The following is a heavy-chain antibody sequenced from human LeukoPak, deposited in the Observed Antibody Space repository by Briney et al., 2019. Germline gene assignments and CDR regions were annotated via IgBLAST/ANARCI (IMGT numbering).Heavy chain of an antibody. D-gene: IGHD3-10*01. CDR3: ARAWFPNFYFDY. V-gene: IGHV4-34*01. J-gene: IGHJ4*02. Sequence: SETLSLTCAVYGGSFSGYYWSWIRQPPGKGLEWIGEINHSGSTNCNPSLKSRVTISVDTSKNQFSLKLSSVTAADTAVYYCARAWFPNFYFDYWGQGTLVTVSS. CDR1: GGSFSGYY. CDR2: INHSGST.